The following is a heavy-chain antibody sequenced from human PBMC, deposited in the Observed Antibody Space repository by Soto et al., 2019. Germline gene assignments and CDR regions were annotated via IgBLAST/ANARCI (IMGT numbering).Heavy chain of an antibody. D-gene: IGHD3-10*01. Sequence: QVQLQQWGAGLLKPSETLSLTCAVYGGSFSGYYWTWIRQPPGKGLEWIGQINYSGSTNYNPSLKSRVFISIGTSKNQFSLELSSVTAADTAVYYCARASVQYGSGTYEGGYYYFDYWGQGTLVIVSS. CDR2: INYSGST. CDR1: GGSFSGYY. J-gene: IGHJ4*02. V-gene: IGHV4-34*01. CDR3: ARASVQYGSGTYEGGYYYFDY.